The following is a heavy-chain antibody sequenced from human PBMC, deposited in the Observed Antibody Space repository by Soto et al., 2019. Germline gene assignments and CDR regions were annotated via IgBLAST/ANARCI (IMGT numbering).Heavy chain of an antibody. CDR1: GGSISSGDYY. V-gene: IGHV4-31*03. Sequence: SETLSLTCTVSGGSISSGDYYWSWIRQHPGKGLEWIGYIFYSGSTYYNPSLKSRLTMSVDTSKNQFSLKLTSVTAADTAVYYCARTPGRFWVISTGFAASDHVTLVTVFS. D-gene: IGHD3-22*01. CDR2: IFYSGST. J-gene: IGHJ5*01. CDR3: ARTPGRFWVISTGFAA.